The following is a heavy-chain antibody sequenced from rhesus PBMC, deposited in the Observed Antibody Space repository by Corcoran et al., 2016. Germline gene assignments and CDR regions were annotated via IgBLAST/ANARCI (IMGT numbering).Heavy chain of an antibody. Sequence: ELQLVESGGGLVQPGGSLSLSCAASGFTFGISGLSWGRQAPGKGLEWVSSISSASSYIYYADSVKGRSTISRDNAKNSLSLQMNSLRAEDTAVYYCTSGSISRFDYWGQEVLVTVSS. V-gene: IGHV3S16*01. CDR2: ISSASSYI. D-gene: IGHD2-21*01. J-gene: IGHJ4*01. CDR3: TSGSISRFDY. CDR1: GFTFGISG.